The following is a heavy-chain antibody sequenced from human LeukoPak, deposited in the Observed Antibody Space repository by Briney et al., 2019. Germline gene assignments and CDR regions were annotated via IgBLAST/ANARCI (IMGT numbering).Heavy chain of an antibody. CDR2: IYHSGST. Sequence: SETLSLTCTVSGGSISSGGYYWSWIRQPPGKGLEWIGSIYHSGSTYYNPSLKSRVTISVDRSKNQFSLKLSSVTAADTAVYYCARVLSAADPFDYWGQGTLVTVSS. CDR3: ARVLSAADPFDY. CDR1: GGSISSGGYY. D-gene: IGHD6-13*01. V-gene: IGHV4-30-2*01. J-gene: IGHJ4*02.